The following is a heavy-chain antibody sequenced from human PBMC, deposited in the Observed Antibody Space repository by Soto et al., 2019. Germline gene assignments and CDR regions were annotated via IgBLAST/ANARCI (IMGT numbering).Heavy chain of an antibody. D-gene: IGHD3-10*01. CDR1: GFTLSTCD. J-gene: IGHJ4*02. CDR3: PRVLHWFGTFFDS. V-gene: IGHV3-48*03. Sequence: PGGSLRLSCAASGFTLSTCDMILLRQTPGKGLEWISYIYKRGDTIYYADSIKGRFAISRHNVEDLLFLQINSLTIDATAVYYCPRVLHWFGTFFDSWGQGTMVTVSS. CDR2: IYKRGDTI.